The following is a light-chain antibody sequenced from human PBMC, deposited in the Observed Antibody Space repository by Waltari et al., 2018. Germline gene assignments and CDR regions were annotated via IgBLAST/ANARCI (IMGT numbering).Light chain of an antibody. CDR3: QRYNSFSFT. CDR2: KAS. V-gene: IGKV1-5*03. J-gene: IGKJ3*01. Sequence: DIQMTQSPFTLSASVGDRVTLTCRASQKISTWLAWYQQKPGRAPNLLISKASSLESGVPSRFSGSGSGTEFTLTINSLQPDDFATYYCQRYNSFSFTFGPGTKVDIK. CDR1: QKISTW.